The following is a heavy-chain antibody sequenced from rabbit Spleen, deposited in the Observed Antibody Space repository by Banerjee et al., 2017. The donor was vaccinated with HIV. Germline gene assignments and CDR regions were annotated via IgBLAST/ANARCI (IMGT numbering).Heavy chain of an antibody. CDR1: GFDFSSDY. V-gene: IGHV1S7*01. Sequence: QQLVESGGGLVQPGGSLKLSCKASGFDFSSDYMSWVRQAPGKGLEWIGYIDPVFGITYYANWVNGRFSISRENAQNTVFLQMTSLTAADTATYFCARDGAGGSYFALWGQGTLVTVS. J-gene: IGHJ3*01. CDR3: ARDGAGGSYFAL. CDR2: IDPVFGIT. D-gene: IGHD8-1*01.